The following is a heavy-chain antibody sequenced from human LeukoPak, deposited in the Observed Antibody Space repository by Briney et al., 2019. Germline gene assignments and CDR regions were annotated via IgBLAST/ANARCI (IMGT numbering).Heavy chain of an antibody. J-gene: IGHJ4*02. CDR3: AKSSYYDSSGYYREYYLDY. CDR2: ITGSAGST. CDR1: GFTFSYYS. V-gene: IGHV3-23*01. Sequence: QTGGSLRLSCAASGFTFSYYSMSWVRQAPGKGLEWVSGITGSAGSTHYADSVKGRFTISRDNTKNTLYLQMNSLRAEDTAIYYCAKSSYYDSSGYYREYYLDYWGQGTLVTVSS. D-gene: IGHD3-22*01.